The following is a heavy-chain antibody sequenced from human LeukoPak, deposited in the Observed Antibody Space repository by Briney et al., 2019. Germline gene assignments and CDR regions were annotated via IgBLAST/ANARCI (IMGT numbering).Heavy chain of an antibody. CDR2: ISSSSSYI. J-gene: IGHJ4*02. V-gene: IGHV3-21*04. CDR1: GFTFSSYS. D-gene: IGHD1-26*01. Sequence: GGSLRLSCAASGFTFSSYSMNWVRQAPGKGLEWVSSISSSSSYIYYADSVKGRFTISRDNAKNSLYLQMNSLRAEDTAVYYCAKDRLGAVLYFDCWGQGTLVTVSS. CDR3: AKDRLGAVLYFDC.